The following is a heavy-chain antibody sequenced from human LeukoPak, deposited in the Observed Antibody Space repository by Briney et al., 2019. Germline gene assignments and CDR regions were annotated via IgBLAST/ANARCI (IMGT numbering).Heavy chain of an antibody. CDR2: ISGSGGST. D-gene: IGHD2-2*01. Sequence: PSETLSLTCAVYGGSFSGYYWGWIRQPPGKGLEWVSAISGSGGSTYYADSVKGRFTISRDNSKNTLYLQMNSLRAEDTAVYYCAKDQRAVVVPAVKNYWGQGTLVTVSS. V-gene: IGHV3-23*01. J-gene: IGHJ4*02. CDR1: GGSFSGYY. CDR3: AKDQRAVVVPAVKNY.